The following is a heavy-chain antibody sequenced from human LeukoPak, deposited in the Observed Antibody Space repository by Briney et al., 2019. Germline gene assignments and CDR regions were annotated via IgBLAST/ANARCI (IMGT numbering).Heavy chain of an antibody. CDR2: INHSGST. V-gene: IGHV4-34*01. Sequence: SEALSLTCAVYGGSFSAYYWSWIRQPPGKGLEWIGEINHSGSTSHNPSLKSRLTISADTSMNQFSLKLSSVTAADTAVYYCARGFNGDYSYSYYYYYMDVWGKGTTVSVSS. D-gene: IGHD4-17*01. CDR1: GGSFSAYY. CDR3: ARGFNGDYSYSYYYYYMDV. J-gene: IGHJ6*03.